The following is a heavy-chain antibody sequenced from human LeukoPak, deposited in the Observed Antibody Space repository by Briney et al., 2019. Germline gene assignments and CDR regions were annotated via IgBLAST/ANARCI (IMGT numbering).Heavy chain of an antibody. CDR2: IWYDGSNK. CDR1: GFTFSSYG. D-gene: IGHD2-15*01. V-gene: IGHV3-33*01. J-gene: IGHJ1*01. CDR3: ASDSYSPEYFQH. Sequence: PGGSLRLSCVASGFTFSSYGMHWVRQTPGKGLEWVAVIWYDGSNKYYADSVKGRFTISRDNSKNTLYLQMNSLRAQDTAVYYCASDSYSPEYFQHWGQGTLVTVSS.